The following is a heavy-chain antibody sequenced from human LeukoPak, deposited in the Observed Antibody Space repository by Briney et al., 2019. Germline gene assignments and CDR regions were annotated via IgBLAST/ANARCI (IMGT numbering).Heavy chain of an antibody. J-gene: IGHJ4*02. V-gene: IGHV1-8*01. D-gene: IGHD6-6*01. Sequence: GASVKVSCKASGYTFTSYDINWVRQATGQGLEWMGWMNPNSGNTGYAQKFQGRVTMTRNTSISTAYMELSRLRSDDTAVYYCARDMQLVGGLDYWGQGTLVTVSS. CDR3: ARDMQLVGGLDY. CDR1: GYTFTSYD. CDR2: MNPNSGNT.